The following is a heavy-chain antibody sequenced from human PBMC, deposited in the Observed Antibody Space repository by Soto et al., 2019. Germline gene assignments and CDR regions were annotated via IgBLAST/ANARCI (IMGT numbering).Heavy chain of an antibody. CDR1: GGSFSGYY. CDR2: INHSGST. V-gene: IGHV4-34*01. Sequence: QVQLQQWGAGLLKPSETLSLTCAVYGGSFSGYYWSWIRQPPGKGLEWIGEINHSGSTNYNPSLKSRVTISVDTSKNQFSLKLSSVTAADTAVYYCARGGSGYDFAYWYFDLWGRGTLVTVSS. D-gene: IGHD5-12*01. CDR3: ARGGSGYDFAYWYFDL. J-gene: IGHJ2*01.